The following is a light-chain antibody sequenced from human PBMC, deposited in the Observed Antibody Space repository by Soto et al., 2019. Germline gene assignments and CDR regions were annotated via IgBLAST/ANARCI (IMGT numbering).Light chain of an antibody. CDR2: VAS. J-gene: IGKJ1*01. Sequence: RATLXCLVSQSVSSSYLAWYQQKSVQAPRLLIYVASIRATGIPDRFSGSGSGTDFTLTISRLEPEDFAVYYCQQYGSSSWTFGQGTKVDIK. V-gene: IGKV3-20*01. CDR1: QSVSSSY. CDR3: QQYGSSSWT.